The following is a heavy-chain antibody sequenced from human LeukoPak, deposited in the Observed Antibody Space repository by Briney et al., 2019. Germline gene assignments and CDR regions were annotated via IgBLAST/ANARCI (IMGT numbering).Heavy chain of an antibody. D-gene: IGHD4-17*01. V-gene: IGHV3-30-3*01. CDR1: GFTFSSYA. Sequence: PGGSLRLSCAASGFTFSSYAMHWVRQAPGKGLEWVAVISYDGSNKYYADSVKGRFTISRDNSKNTLYLQMNSLRAEDTAVYYCAREYGDYEDYFDYWGQGTLVTVSS. J-gene: IGHJ4*02. CDR3: AREYGDYEDYFDY. CDR2: ISYDGSNK.